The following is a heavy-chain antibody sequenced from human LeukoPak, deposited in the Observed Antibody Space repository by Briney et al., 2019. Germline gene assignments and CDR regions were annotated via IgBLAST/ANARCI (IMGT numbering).Heavy chain of an antibody. CDR1: GFTFSSYG. CDR3: AKLSSGHDAFDI. V-gene: IGHV3-30*18. Sequence: GGSLRLSCAASGFTFSSYGMHWVRQAPGKGLEWVAVISYDGSNKYYADSVKGRFTISRDNSKNTLYLQMNSLRAEDTAVYYCAKLSSGHDAFDIWGQGTMVTVSS. D-gene: IGHD1-26*01. CDR2: ISYDGSNK. J-gene: IGHJ3*02.